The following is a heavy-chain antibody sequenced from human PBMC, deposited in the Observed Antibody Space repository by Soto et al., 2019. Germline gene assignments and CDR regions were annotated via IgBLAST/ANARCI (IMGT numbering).Heavy chain of an antibody. V-gene: IGHV1-18*01. J-gene: IGHJ4*02. CDR2: ISTSHGHT. Sequence: QVKLVQSGAEVKKPGASVKVSCKAFGYTFTSYGITWVRQAPGQGLEWMGWISTSHGHTRYAQKVQGRVTMTRDTATSTAYMELRSLRSDDTAVYYCVKARDMSGSRDGYGGQGSLVTVSS. CDR3: VKARDMSGSRDGY. CDR1: GYTFTSYG. D-gene: IGHD1-26*01.